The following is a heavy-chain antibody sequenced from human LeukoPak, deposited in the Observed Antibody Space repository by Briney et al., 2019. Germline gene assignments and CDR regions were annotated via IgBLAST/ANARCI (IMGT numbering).Heavy chain of an antibody. J-gene: IGHJ6*02. Sequence: SETLSLTCTVSGGSISSGDYYWSWIRQPPGKGLEWIGYIYYSGSTYYNPSLKSRVTISVDTSKNQFSLKLSSVTAADTAVYYSARDRVRGVQSDYYYYYGMDVWGQGTTVTVSS. D-gene: IGHD3-10*01. CDR2: IYYSGST. CDR1: GGSISSGDYY. V-gene: IGHV4-30-4*01. CDR3: ARDRVRGVQSDYYYYYGMDV.